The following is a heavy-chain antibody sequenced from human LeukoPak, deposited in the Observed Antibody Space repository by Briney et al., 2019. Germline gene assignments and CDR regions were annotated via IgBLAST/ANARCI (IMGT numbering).Heavy chain of an antibody. V-gene: IGHV3-7*04. CDR3: ARDWWLVFDY. CDR1: GFTFSSYW. D-gene: IGHD6-19*01. Sequence: PGGSLRLSCAASGFTFSSYWMSWARQAPGKGLEWVANIKEDGSEKYYVDSVKGRFTISGDNAKNSLYLQMNSLRAEDRAVYYCARDWWLVFDYWGQGTLVTVSS. J-gene: IGHJ4*02. CDR2: IKEDGSEK.